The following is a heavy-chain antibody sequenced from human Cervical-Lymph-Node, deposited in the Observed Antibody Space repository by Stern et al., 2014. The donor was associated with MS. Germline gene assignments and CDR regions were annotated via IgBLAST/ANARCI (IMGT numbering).Heavy chain of an antibody. CDR1: GFTFSSYS. CDR2: ISSSGSFI. J-gene: IGHJ2*01. Sequence: VQLVQSGGGLVKPGGSLRLSCAASGFTFSSYSMNWVRQAPGKGLEWVSSISSSGSFIYYADSVKGRFTISRDNAKNSLYLQMNSLRAEDTALYYCARVNEGFWYLDLWGRGTLVTASS. CDR3: ARVNEGFWYLDL. V-gene: IGHV3-21*01.